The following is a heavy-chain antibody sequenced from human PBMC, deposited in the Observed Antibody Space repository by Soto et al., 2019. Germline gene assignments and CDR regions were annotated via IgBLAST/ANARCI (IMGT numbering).Heavy chain of an antibody. Sequence: SETLSLTCAGYGGSFSGCYWSVIRQLPGKGLEWIGEINHSGSTNYNPSLKSRVTISVDTSKNQFSLKLSSVTAADTAVYYCARVYYDFWSGYHNWFAPWGQGTLVTVSS. D-gene: IGHD3-3*01. J-gene: IGHJ5*02. CDR2: INHSGST. CDR1: GGSFSGCY. V-gene: IGHV4-34*01. CDR3: ARVYYDFWSGYHNWFAP.